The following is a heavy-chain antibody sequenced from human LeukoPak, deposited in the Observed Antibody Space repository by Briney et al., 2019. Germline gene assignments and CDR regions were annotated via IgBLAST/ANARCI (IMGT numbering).Heavy chain of an antibody. Sequence: ASVKVSCKASGYTFTSYDINWVRQATGQGLEWMGWMNPNSGNTGYAQKFQGRVTMTRNTSISTAYMELSSLRSEDTAVYYCARRRFKYYDFWSGHDTSLYYYYYMDVWGKGTTVTVSS. V-gene: IGHV1-8*01. CDR2: MNPNSGNT. D-gene: IGHD3-3*01. J-gene: IGHJ6*03. CDR3: ARRRFKYYDFWSGHDTSLYYYYYMDV. CDR1: GYTFTSYD.